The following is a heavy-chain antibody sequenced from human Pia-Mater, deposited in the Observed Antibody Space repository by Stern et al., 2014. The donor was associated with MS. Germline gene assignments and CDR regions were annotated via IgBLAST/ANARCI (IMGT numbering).Heavy chain of an antibody. CDR2: INPNSGGT. CDR1: GYTFTGYF. Sequence: QVQLGQSGAEVKKPGASVEVSCKASGYTFTGYFMHWVRQAPGQGLEWMGWINPNSGGTNYALQFQGWVTMTRDTSISTAYMELRRLKSDDTAIYYCARGGPYGDYGLWFDPWGQGTLVTVSS. J-gene: IGHJ5*02. CDR3: ARGGPYGDYGLWFDP. D-gene: IGHD4-17*01. V-gene: IGHV1-2*04.